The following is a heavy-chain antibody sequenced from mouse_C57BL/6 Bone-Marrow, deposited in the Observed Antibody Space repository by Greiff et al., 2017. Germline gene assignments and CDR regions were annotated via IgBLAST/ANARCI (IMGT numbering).Heavy chain of an antibody. CDR2: ISDGGSYT. Sequence: EVQLVESGGGLVKPGGSLKLSCAASGFTFSSYAMSWVRQTPEKRLEWVATISDGGSYTYYTDNVKGRFTISRDNAKNNLYLQMSHLKSEDTAMDYCARSVLFMDYWGQGTSVTVSS. J-gene: IGHJ4*01. V-gene: IGHV5-4*01. CDR3: ARSVLFMDY. CDR1: GFTFSSYA.